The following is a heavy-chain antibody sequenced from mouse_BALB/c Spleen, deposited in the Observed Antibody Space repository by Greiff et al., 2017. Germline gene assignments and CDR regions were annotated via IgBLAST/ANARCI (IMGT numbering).Heavy chain of an antibody. V-gene: IGHV5-9-4*01. CDR3: ARDNGYYAY. CDR1: VFTFSSYA. J-gene: IGHJ3*01. Sequence: EVKLVESGGGLVKPGGSLKLSCAASVFTFSSYAMSWVRQSPEKRLEWVAEISSGGSYTYYPDTVTGRFTISRDNAKNTLYLEMSSLRSEDTAMYYCARDNGYYAYWGQGTLVTVSA. CDR2: ISSGGSYT. D-gene: IGHD2-3*01.